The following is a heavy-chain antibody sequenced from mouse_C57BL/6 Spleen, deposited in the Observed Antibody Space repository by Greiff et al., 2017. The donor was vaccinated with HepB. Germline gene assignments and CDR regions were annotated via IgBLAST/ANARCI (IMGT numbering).Heavy chain of an antibody. CDR2: IYPGDGDT. Sequence: QVQLQQSGAELVKPGASVKISCKASGYAFSSYWMNWVKQRPGKGLEWIGQIYPGDGDTNYNGKFKGKATLTADKSSSTAYMQLSSLTSEDSAVYYCARPRRGYSNYEMDYWGQGTSVTVSS. CDR1: GYAFSSYW. J-gene: IGHJ4*01. CDR3: ARPRRGYSNYEMDY. D-gene: IGHD2-5*01. V-gene: IGHV1-80*01.